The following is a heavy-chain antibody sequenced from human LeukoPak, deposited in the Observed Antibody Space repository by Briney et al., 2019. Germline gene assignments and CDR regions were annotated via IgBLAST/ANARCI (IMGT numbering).Heavy chain of an antibody. Sequence: GASVKVSCKAFGYTFTNNWMHWVRQAPGQGLEWMGIINPSGGSTSYAQKFQGRVTMTRDTSTSTVYMELSSLRSEDTAVYYCARDLSGYSYVEGSDWGQGTLVTVSS. J-gene: IGHJ4*02. CDR1: GYTFTNNW. CDR2: INPSGGST. V-gene: IGHV1-46*01. CDR3: ARDLSGYSYVEGSD. D-gene: IGHD5-18*01.